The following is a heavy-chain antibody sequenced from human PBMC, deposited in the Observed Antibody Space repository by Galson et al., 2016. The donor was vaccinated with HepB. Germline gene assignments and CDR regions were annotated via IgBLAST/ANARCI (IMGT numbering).Heavy chain of an antibody. CDR2: IISSGSYT. Sequence: SLRLSCAAPGFTFSDYYMSWIRQAPGKGLEWVSYIISSGSYTNYADSVKGRFTISRDNAKNSLYLQMNSLRVEDTAVYYCARYRARGDAFDMWGQGTMVTVTS. V-gene: IGHV3-11*03. CDR3: ARYRARGDAFDM. D-gene: IGHD2-2*01. CDR1: GFTFSDYY. J-gene: IGHJ3*02.